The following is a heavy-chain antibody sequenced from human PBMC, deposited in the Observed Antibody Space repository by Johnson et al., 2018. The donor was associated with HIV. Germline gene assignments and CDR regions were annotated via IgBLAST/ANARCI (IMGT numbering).Heavy chain of an antibody. Sequence: VQLVESGGGLVKPGGSLRLSCAASGFIFSDYYMSWVHQATGKGLEWVSAIGTAGDTYYPGSVKGRFTISRENAKNSLYLQMNSLRAWDTAVYYCARRADAFDIWGQGTMVTVSS. V-gene: IGHV3-13*01. CDR1: GFIFSDYY. J-gene: IGHJ3*02. CDR3: ARRADAFDI. CDR2: IGTAGDT.